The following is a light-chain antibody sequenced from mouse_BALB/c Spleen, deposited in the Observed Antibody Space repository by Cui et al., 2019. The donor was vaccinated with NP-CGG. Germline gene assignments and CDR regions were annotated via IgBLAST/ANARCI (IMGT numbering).Light chain of an antibody. Sequence: HAVVTQESAITTSPGETVTLTCRSSTGAVTTSNYANWVQEKPDHLFTGLIGGTNNRVPGVPARFSGSLIGDKAALTITGAQTEDETIYFCALWYSNHWVFGGGTKLTVL. CDR2: GTN. CDR1: TGAVTTSNY. V-gene: IGLV1*01. CDR3: ALWYSNHWV. J-gene: IGLJ1*01.